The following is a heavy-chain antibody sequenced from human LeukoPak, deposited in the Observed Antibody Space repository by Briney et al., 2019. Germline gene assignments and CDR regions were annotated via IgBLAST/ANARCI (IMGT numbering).Heavy chain of an antibody. Sequence: PSETLSLTCAVYGGSFSGYYWIWIRQPPGKGLEWIGEINHSGSTNYNPSLKSRVTISVDTSKNQFSLKLSSVTAADTAVYYCARVSLGEYCSSTSCPGSNWFDPWGQGTLVTVSS. CDR3: ARVSLGEYCSSTSCPGSNWFDP. CDR2: INHSGST. J-gene: IGHJ5*02. D-gene: IGHD2-2*01. V-gene: IGHV4-34*01. CDR1: GGSFSGYY.